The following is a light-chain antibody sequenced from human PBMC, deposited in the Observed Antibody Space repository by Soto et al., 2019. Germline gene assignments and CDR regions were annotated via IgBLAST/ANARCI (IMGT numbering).Light chain of an antibody. J-gene: IGLJ3*02. CDR2: KDN. CDR1: ALPDQY. V-gene: IGLV3-25*02. CDR3: QSADSSGSYT. Sequence: SYELTQPPSVSVSPGQTAMITCSGDALPDQYAYWYQQRPGQAPVLVIYKDNERSTGIPERFSGSTSGTTATLTVSGVQAEDEADYYCQSADSSGSYTFGGGTKLTVL.